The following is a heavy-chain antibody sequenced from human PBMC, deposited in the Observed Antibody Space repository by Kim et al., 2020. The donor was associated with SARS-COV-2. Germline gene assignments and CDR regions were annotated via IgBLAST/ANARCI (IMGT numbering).Heavy chain of an antibody. Sequence: GGSLRLSCAASGFTFSNAWMSWVRQAPGKGLEWVGRIKSKTDGGTTDYAAPVKGRFTISRDDSKNTLYLQMNSLKTEDTAVYYCTTEGTVVRGAFDIWGQGTMVTVSS. V-gene: IGHV3-15*01. CDR3: TTEGTVVRGAFDI. D-gene: IGHD2-15*01. J-gene: IGHJ3*02. CDR2: IKSKTDGGTT. CDR1: GFTFSNAW.